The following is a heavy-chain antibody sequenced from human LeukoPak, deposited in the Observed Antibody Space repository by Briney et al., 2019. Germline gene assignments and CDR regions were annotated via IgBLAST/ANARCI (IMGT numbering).Heavy chain of an antibody. CDR2: INSDGSST. D-gene: IGHD4-23*01. V-gene: IGHV3-74*01. CDR3: AREGATVVPPDY. CDR1: GFTFSSYW. Sequence: PGGSLRLSCAASGFTFSSYWMHWVRQAPGKGLVWVSRINSDGSSTHYADSVKGRFTISRDNAKNTLYLQMSSLRAEDTAVYYCAREGATVVPPDYWGQGTLVTVSS. J-gene: IGHJ4*02.